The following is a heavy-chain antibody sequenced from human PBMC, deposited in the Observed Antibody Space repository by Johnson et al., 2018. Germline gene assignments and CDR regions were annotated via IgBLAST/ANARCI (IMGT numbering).Heavy chain of an antibody. Sequence: QVQLVESGPGLVKPSETLSLTCTVSGGSISSYYWSWIRQPPGKGLEWIGYIYHSGSTNYNPSLKSRVTISVDTPKNQFPLGLSPVTAADTAGYYCAGPGRAGLGYDALDIWGQGTLVTVSS. J-gene: IGHJ3*02. V-gene: IGHV4-59*01. CDR1: GGSISSYY. CDR3: AGPGRAGLGYDALDI. D-gene: IGHD3-22*01. CDR2: IYHSGST.